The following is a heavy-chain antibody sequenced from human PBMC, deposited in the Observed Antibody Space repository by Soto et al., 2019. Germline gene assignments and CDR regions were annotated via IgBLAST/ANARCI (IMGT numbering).Heavy chain of an antibody. CDR1: SGSISSGNW. V-gene: IGHV4-4*02. D-gene: IGHD6-25*01. CDR2: IYYTRAT. J-gene: IGHJ4*02. Sequence: QVQLQESGPGLVESSGTLSLTCEVSSGSISSGNWWSWVRQPPGKGLEWIGEIYYTRATNYNPSLKSRVPMTIDKSKDQFSLNLRSATAADTAVYYCARVFSSGSGWMYYFDFWGQGILVSVSS. CDR3: ARVFSSGSGWMYYFDF.